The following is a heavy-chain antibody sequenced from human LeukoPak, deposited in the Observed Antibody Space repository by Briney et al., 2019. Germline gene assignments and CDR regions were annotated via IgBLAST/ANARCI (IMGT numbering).Heavy chain of an antibody. J-gene: IGHJ4*02. CDR3: ARDPDYGGNPGPFDY. Sequence: ASVKVSCKASGYTFTSYGISWVRQAPGQGLEWMGWISAYNGNTNYAQKLQGRVTMTTDTSTSTAYMELRSLRSDDTAVYYCARDPDYGGNPGPFDYWGQGTLVTVSS. CDR2: ISAYNGNT. CDR1: GYTFTSYG. D-gene: IGHD4-23*01. V-gene: IGHV1-18*01.